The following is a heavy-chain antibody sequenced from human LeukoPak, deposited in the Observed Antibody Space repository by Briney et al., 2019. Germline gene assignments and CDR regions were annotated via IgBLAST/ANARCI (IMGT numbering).Heavy chain of an antibody. Sequence: SETLSLTCAVYGGTFRGYFWSWIRQPPGKRLEWIGEINHSGTTNYNPSLRSRVTMSADTSKNQFSLRLSSVTAADTAVYYCARLFGEPAATIDSWGRGTLVIVSS. J-gene: IGHJ4*02. CDR1: GGTFRGYF. D-gene: IGHD2-2*01. V-gene: IGHV4-34*08. CDR3: ARLFGEPAATIDS. CDR2: INHSGTT.